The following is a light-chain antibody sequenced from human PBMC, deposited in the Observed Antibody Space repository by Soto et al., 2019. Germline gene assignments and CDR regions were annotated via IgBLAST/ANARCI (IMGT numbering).Light chain of an antibody. CDR1: QRVRSN. V-gene: IGKV3-15*01. CDR3: KPDNNWAPWT. Sequence: EIVMTQSPATLSVSPGERATLSCRASQRVRSNLAWYQQKPGQAPRRLIYGASTRATGIPARFSGSGSGTEFSLTISSLQSEGFAVYYCKPDNNWAPWTYGPGTKVEIK. CDR2: GAS. J-gene: IGKJ1*01.